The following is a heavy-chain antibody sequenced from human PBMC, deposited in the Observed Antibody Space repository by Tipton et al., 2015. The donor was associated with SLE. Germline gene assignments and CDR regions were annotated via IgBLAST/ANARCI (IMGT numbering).Heavy chain of an antibody. J-gene: IGHJ4*02. V-gene: IGHV4-59*12. Sequence: TLSLTCTVSGDSITSFYWSWIRQSPGQGLEWIGYIFSSGSTNYNPSLKSRVTISVDTSKNQFSLQLNSVTPEDTAVYYCARAAMVVVPAAFDYWGQGTLVTVSS. CDR2: IFSSGST. D-gene: IGHD2-2*01. CDR3: ARAAMVVVPAAFDY. CDR1: GDSITSFY.